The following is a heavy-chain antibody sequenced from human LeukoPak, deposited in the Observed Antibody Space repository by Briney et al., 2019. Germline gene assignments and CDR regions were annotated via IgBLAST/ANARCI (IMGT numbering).Heavy chain of an antibody. J-gene: IGHJ4*02. CDR1: GGSISSYY. CDR2: IYYSGST. V-gene: IGHV4-59*08. D-gene: IGHD6-13*01. Sequence: TSETLSLTCTVSGGSISSYYWSWIRQPPGKGLEWIGYIYYSGSTNYNPSLKSRVTISVDTSKNQFSLKLSSVTAADTAVCYCARHGSWDYFDYWGQGTLVTVSS. CDR3: ARHGSWDYFDY.